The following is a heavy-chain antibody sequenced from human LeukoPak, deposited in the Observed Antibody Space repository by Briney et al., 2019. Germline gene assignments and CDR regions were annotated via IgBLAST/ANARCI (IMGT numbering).Heavy chain of an antibody. CDR1: GGSISRYY. CDR2: IYYSGST. D-gene: IGHD1-26*01. CDR3: ARHGMPPYYYGMDV. Sequence: SETLSLTCTVSGGSISRYYWSWIRQPPGKGLEWIGYIYYSGSTNYNPSLKSRVTISVDTSKNQFSLKLSSVTAADTAVYYCARHGMPPYYYGMDVWGQGTTVTVSS. V-gene: IGHV4-59*08. J-gene: IGHJ6*02.